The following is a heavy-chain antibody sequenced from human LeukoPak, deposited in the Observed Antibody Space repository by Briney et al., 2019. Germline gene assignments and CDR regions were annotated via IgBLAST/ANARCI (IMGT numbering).Heavy chain of an antibody. Sequence: SVKVSCKAFGYTFTSNYMHWVRQAPGQGPEWMGVISPSGGSSTYAQKFQGRVTLTRDMSTSTDYLELSSLRSEDTAVYYCARRFGELLSHAFDIWGQGTMVTVSS. V-gene: IGHV1-46*01. CDR3: ARRFGELLSHAFDI. CDR2: ISPSGGSS. CDR1: GYTFTSNY. J-gene: IGHJ3*02. D-gene: IGHD3-10*01.